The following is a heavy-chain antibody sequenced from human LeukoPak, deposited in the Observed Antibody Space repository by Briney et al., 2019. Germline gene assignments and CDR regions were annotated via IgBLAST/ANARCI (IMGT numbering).Heavy chain of an antibody. V-gene: IGHV3-7*03. CDR3: ASGGSTYTY. CDR1: GFTFSNYW. D-gene: IGHD2-2*02. CDR2: IRQDGSEN. Sequence: GGSLRLSCAASGFTFSNYWTTWVRQAPGKGLEWVANIRQDGSENDYVDSVKGRFTISRDNAKNSMYLQMNSLRVEDTAVYYCASGGSTYTYWGQGSLVTVSS. J-gene: IGHJ4*02.